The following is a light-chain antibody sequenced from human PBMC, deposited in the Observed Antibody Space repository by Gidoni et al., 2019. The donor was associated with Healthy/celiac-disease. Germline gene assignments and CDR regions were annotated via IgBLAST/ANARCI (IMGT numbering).Light chain of an antibody. CDR3: NSRDSSGNHQV. CDR2: GKN. V-gene: IGLV3-19*01. CDR1: SLRSYY. J-gene: IGLJ2*01. Sequence: SSELTQDPAVSVALGQTVRITCQGDSLRSYYASWYQQKPGQAPVLVIYGKNNRHSGIPDRFSGSSSGNTASLTITGAQAEDEADYYCNSRDSSGNHQVFGGGTKLTVL.